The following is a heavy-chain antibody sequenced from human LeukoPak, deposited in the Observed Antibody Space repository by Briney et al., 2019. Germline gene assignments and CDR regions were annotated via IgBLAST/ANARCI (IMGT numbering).Heavy chain of an antibody. CDR3: ARRAGDYSHPYDY. V-gene: IGHV3-33*01. Sequence: GRSLRLSCAASGFTFSSYGMHWVRQAPGKGLEWVAFIRYDGSNVYYADSVKGRFTISRDNSKNTLYLQMNTLRAEDTAVYYCARRAGDYSHPYDYWGQGPLVTVSS. CDR1: GFTFSSYG. J-gene: IGHJ4*02. CDR2: IRYDGSNV. D-gene: IGHD3-22*01.